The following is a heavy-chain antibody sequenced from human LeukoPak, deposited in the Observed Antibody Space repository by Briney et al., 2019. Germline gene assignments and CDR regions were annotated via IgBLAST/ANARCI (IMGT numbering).Heavy chain of an antibody. Sequence: ASVKVSCKASGYTFTRYDISWLRQATGQGLEWMGWMNPNSGNTGYAQKFQDRVTITRDSSMSTAYMELSSLRSEDTAVYYCARAERRSYDFWGDQHYYYMDVWGEGTTVTVSS. CDR1: GYTFTRYD. CDR2: MNPNSGNT. V-gene: IGHV1-8*03. CDR3: ARAERRSYDFWGDQHYYYMDV. D-gene: IGHD3-3*01. J-gene: IGHJ6*03.